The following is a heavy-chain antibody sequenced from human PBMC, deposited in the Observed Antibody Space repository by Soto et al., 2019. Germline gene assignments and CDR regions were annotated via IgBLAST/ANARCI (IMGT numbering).Heavy chain of an antibody. CDR1: GYIFTRYW. CDR3: ARPRISTSSDDFDV. J-gene: IGHJ3*01. CDR2: IYPGDSDT. Sequence: PGESLKISCKGSGYIFTRYWVGWVRQMPGKGLEWMGMIYPGDSDTRYRPSFQGQVTISADKSISTAYLQWGSLKASDTAMYYCARPRISTSSDDFDVWGQGTMVTVSS. V-gene: IGHV5-51*01. D-gene: IGHD6-6*01.